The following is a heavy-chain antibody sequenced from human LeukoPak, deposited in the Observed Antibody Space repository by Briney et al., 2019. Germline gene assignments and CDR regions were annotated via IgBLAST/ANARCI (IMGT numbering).Heavy chain of an antibody. CDR1: GGSISSSSYY. CDR3: AIEEAYGSGSSDY. CDR2: IYYSGST. Sequence: SETLSLTCTVSGGSISSSSYYWGWIRQPPGKGLEWIGSIYYSGSTYYNPSLKSRVTISVDTSKNQFSLKLSSVTAADTAVYYCAIEEAYGSGSSDYWGQGTLVTVSS. D-gene: IGHD3-10*01. J-gene: IGHJ4*02. V-gene: IGHV4-39*07.